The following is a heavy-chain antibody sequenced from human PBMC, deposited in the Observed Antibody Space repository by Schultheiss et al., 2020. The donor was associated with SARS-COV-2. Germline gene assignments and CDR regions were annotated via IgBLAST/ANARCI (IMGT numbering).Heavy chain of an antibody. Sequence: GGSLRLSCAASGFTFSSYAMSWVRQAPGKGLEWVANIQQDGSEKYYVDSVKGRFTISRDNSKNTVSLEMNSLRTEDTAVYYCARQMYNWNDVGYMDVWGKGTTVTVSS. D-gene: IGHD1-1*01. CDR2: IQQDGSEK. J-gene: IGHJ6*03. CDR3: ARQMYNWNDVGYMDV. V-gene: IGHV3-7*03. CDR1: GFTFSSYA.